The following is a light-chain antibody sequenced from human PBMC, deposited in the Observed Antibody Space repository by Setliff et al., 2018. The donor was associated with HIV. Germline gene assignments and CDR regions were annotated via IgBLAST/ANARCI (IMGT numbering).Light chain of an antibody. CDR3: CSYAGSSTYV. CDR2: EGS. CDR1: SSDVGSYNL. J-gene: IGLJ1*01. Sequence: HSVLTQPASVSGSPGQSITISCTGTSSDVGSYNLVSWYQQHPGKAPKLMIYEGSKRPSGVSNRFSGSKSGNTASLTISVLQAEDEADYYCCSYAGSSTYVFGTGTKVTVL. V-gene: IGLV2-23*01.